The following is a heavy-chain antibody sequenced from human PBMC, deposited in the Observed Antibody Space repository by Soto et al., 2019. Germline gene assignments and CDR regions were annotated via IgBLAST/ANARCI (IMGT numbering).Heavy chain of an antibody. CDR2: IYNGGST. V-gene: IGHV3-66*01. J-gene: IGHJ6*02. Sequence: EVQLVESGGGLVQPGGSLRLSCAASGFTVSSNYMSWVRQAPGKGLEWVSVIYNGGSTYYADSVKGSFTISRDNSKNTLYLQMNSLRAEDTAVYYCARDRIPTGMDVWGQGTTVTVSS. CDR1: GFTVSSNY. CDR3: ARDRIPTGMDV.